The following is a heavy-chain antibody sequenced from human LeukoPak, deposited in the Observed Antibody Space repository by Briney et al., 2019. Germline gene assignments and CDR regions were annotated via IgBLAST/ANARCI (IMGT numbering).Heavy chain of an antibody. CDR3: ARETSTVTYRIFDY. CDR1: GGSISSYY. Sequence: SETLSLTCTVSGGSISSYYWSWIRQPAGKGLEWSGRIYISGSTNYNPSLKSRVTMSVDTSKSQFSLKLTSVTAADTAVYYCARETSTVTYRIFDYWGQGTLVTVSS. CDR2: IYISGST. D-gene: IGHD4-17*01. V-gene: IGHV4-4*07. J-gene: IGHJ4*02.